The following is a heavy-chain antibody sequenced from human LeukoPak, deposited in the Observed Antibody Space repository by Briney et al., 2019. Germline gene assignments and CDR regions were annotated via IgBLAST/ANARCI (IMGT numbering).Heavy chain of an antibody. CDR2: ISGSGRST. CDR1: GFTLSRYA. D-gene: IGHD1-26*01. Sequence: GGSLRLSCAASGFTLSRYAMSWVRQAPGKGLDWVSGISGSGRSTYYADSVKGRFTISRDNSKNIVYLQMNSLRAEDTAVYYCAKDVHQWGAAYFDYWGQGTLVTVSS. V-gene: IGHV3-23*01. CDR3: AKDVHQWGAAYFDY. J-gene: IGHJ4*02.